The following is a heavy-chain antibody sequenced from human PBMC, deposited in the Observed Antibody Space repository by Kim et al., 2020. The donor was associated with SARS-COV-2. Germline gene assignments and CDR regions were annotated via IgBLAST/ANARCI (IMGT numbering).Heavy chain of an antibody. J-gene: IGHJ5*02. D-gene: IGHD2-15*01. V-gene: IGHV3-53*01. CDR3: ARDLGSRAAGWFDP. Sequence: ADSVKGRFTISRHNSKNPLYLQMNSLRAEDTAVYYCARDLGSRAAGWFDPWGQGTLVTVSS.